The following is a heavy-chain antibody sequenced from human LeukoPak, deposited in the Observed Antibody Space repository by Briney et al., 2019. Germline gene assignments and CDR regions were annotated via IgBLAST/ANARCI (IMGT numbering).Heavy chain of an antibody. V-gene: IGHV4-34*01. CDR1: GGSFSDHF. CDR3: ARVLIGTLDY. J-gene: IGHJ4*02. D-gene: IGHD1-7*01. CDR2: VNQRGST. Sequence: PSETLSLTCAVYGGSFSDHFWTWVRQPPGKRLEWIEEVNQRGSTNSNPSLKSRVTVSADTSKNQFSLNLSSVTAADTAVYYRARVLIGTLDYWGQGIPVTVSS.